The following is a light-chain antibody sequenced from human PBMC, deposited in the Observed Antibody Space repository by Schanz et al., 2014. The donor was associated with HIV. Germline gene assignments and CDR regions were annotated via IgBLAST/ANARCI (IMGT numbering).Light chain of an antibody. CDR3: QQYDSYPYT. CDR2: KAS. Sequence: IQMTQSPSTLSASVGDRVTITCRASQSIGNSLAWYQQKPGRAPKLLIYKASTLEPGVPSTFSGSGSATEFTLTINSLQPDDFATYYCQQYDSYPYTFGQGTKLEI. J-gene: IGKJ2*01. CDR1: QSIGNS. V-gene: IGKV1-5*03.